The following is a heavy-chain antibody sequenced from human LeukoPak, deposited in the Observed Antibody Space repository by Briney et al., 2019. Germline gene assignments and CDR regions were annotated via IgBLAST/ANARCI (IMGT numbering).Heavy chain of an antibody. CDR1: GGTFSSYA. CDR3: ASTPCSGGSCHGNYYYYMDV. Sequence: SVEVSCKASGGTFSSYAISWVRQAPGQGLEWMGGIIPIFGTANYAQKFQGRVTITTDESTSTAYMELSSLRSEDTAVYYCASTPCSGGSCHGNYYYYMDVRGKGTTVTVSS. CDR2: IIPIFGTA. V-gene: IGHV1-69*05. J-gene: IGHJ6*03. D-gene: IGHD2-15*01.